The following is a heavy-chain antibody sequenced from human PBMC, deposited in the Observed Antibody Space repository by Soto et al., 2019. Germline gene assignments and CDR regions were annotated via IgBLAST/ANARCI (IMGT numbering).Heavy chain of an antibody. Sequence: GGSLRLSCAASGFTFSSYSMNWVRQAPGKGLEWVSSISSSSSYIYYADSVKGRFTISRDNAKNSLYLQMNSLRAEDTAVYYCARQIAAAGPFDYWGQGTLVTVSS. V-gene: IGHV3-21*01. CDR3: ARQIAAAGPFDY. J-gene: IGHJ4*02. D-gene: IGHD6-13*01. CDR2: ISSSSSYI. CDR1: GFTFSSYS.